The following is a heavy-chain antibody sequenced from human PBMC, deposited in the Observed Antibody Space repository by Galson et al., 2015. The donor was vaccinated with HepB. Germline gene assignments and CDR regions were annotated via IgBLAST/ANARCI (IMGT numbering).Heavy chain of an antibody. D-gene: IGHD3-16*01. CDR3: ARVWRGMITFGGVVSA. Sequence: SLRLSCAASGFTFSSYGMHWVRQAPGKGLEWVAFIRYDGSNKYYADSVKGRFTISRDNAKNSLYLQMNSLRAEDTAVYYCARVWRGMITFGGVVSAWGQGTLVTVSS. CDR1: GFTFSSYG. J-gene: IGHJ5*02. V-gene: IGHV3-30*02. CDR2: IRYDGSNK.